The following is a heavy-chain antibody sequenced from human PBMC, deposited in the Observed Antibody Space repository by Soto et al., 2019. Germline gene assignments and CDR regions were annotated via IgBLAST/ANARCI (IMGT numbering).Heavy chain of an antibody. CDR1: GYTFTGYY. Sequence: ASVKVSCKASGYTFTGYYMHWVRQAPGQGLEWMGWINPNSGGTNYAQKFQGWVTITRDMSTSTAYMELSSLRSEDTAVYYCAAVTIDYGDYFFDYWGQGTLVTVSS. V-gene: IGHV1-2*04. CDR3: AAVTIDYGDYFFDY. J-gene: IGHJ4*02. D-gene: IGHD4-17*01. CDR2: INPNSGGT.